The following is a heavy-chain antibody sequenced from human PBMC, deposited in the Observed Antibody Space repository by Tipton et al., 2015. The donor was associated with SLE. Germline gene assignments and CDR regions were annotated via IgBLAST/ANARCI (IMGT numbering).Heavy chain of an antibody. J-gene: IGHJ4*02. CDR2: VYSSGST. CDR1: GFTFSSYW. Sequence: LRLSCAASGFTFSSYWMSWVRQAPGKGLEWIGRVYSSGSTNYNPSLKSRVTMSVDTSKNQFSLNLSSVTAADTAVYYCAREDYSNYVHDYWGQGTLVTVSS. V-gene: IGHV4-4*07. CDR3: AREDYSNYVHDY. D-gene: IGHD4-11*01.